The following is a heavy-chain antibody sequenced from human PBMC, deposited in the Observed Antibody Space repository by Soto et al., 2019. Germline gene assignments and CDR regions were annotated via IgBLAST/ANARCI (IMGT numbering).Heavy chain of an antibody. CDR2: ISSSGSTI. D-gene: IGHD4-4*01. V-gene: IGHV3-48*03. CDR1: GFTFSSYE. J-gene: IGHJ4*02. Sequence: GGSLRLSCAASGFTFSSYEMSWVRQAPGKGLEWVSYISSSGSTIYYADSVKGRFTISRDNAKNSLYLQMNSLRAEDTAVYYCARGPYSNYVSFDYWGQGTLVTVSS. CDR3: ARGPYSNYVSFDY.